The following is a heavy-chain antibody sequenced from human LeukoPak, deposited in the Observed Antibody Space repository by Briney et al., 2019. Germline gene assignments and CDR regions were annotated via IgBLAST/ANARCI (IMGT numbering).Heavy chain of an antibody. V-gene: IGHV3-30*18. CDR3: AKAVRMATIRNSHYFDY. CDR2: ISYDGSNK. D-gene: IGHD5-24*01. Sequence: GGSLRLSCAASGFTFSSYGMHWVRQAPGKGLEWVAVISYDGSNKYYADSVKGRFTISRDNSKNTLDLQMNSLRAEDTAVYYCAKAVRMATIRNSHYFDYWGQGTLVTVSS. CDR1: GFTFSSYG. J-gene: IGHJ4*02.